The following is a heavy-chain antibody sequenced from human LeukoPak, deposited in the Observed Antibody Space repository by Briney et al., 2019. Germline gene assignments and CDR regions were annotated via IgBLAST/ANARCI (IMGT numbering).Heavy chain of an antibody. V-gene: IGHV4-59*08. CDR1: GGSISSYY. Sequence: PSETLSLTCTVSGGSISSYYWSWIRQPPGKGLECIGYIYYSGSTNYNPSLKSRVTISVDTSKNQFSLKLSSVTAADTAVYYCARHPFDSSGYHPLNWGQGTLVTVSS. CDR3: ARHPFDSSGYHPLN. CDR2: IYYSGST. J-gene: IGHJ4*02. D-gene: IGHD3-22*01.